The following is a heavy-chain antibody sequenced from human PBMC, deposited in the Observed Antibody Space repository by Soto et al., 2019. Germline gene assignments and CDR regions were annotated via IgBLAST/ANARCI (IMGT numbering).Heavy chain of an antibody. D-gene: IGHD6-19*01. CDR1: GFTFSSYA. CDR2: ISYDGSNK. V-gene: IGHV3-30-3*01. J-gene: IGHJ3*02. CDR3: ASKKYSSGWVRELDAFDI. Sequence: PGGSLRLSCAASGFTFSSYAMHWVRQAPGKGLEWVAVISYDGSNKYYADSVKGRFTISRDNSKNTLYLQMNSLRAEDTAVYYCASKKYSSGWVRELDAFDIWGQGTMVTVSS.